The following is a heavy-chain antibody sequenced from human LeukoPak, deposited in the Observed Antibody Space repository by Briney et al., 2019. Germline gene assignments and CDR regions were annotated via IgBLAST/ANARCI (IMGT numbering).Heavy chain of an antibody. CDR2: INHSGST. Sequence: SETLSLTCTVYGGSFSGYYWSWIRQPPGKGLEWIGEINHSGSTNYNPSLKSRVTISVDTSKNQFSLKLSSVTAADTAVYYCAREGGLRYFDWLFDYFDYWGQGTLVTVSS. D-gene: IGHD3-9*01. CDR1: GGSFSGYY. V-gene: IGHV4-34*01. CDR3: AREGGLRYFDWLFDYFDY. J-gene: IGHJ4*02.